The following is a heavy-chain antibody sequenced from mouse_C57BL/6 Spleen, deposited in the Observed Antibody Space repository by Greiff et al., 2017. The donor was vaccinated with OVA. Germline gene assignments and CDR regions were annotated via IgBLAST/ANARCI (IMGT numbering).Heavy chain of an antibody. Sequence: EVKLVESGGGLVKPGGSLKLSCAASGFTFSDYGMHWVRQAPEKGLEWVAYISSGSSTIYYADTVKGRFTISRDNAKNTLFLQMTSLRSEDTAMYYCARGPTTVVAQYYFDYWGQGTTLTVSS. CDR3: ARGPTTVVAQYYFDY. CDR1: GFTFSDYG. CDR2: ISSGSSTI. D-gene: IGHD1-1*01. V-gene: IGHV5-17*01. J-gene: IGHJ2*01.